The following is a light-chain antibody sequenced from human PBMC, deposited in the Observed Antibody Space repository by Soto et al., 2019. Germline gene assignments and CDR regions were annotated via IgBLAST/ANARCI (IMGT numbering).Light chain of an antibody. CDR3: SSNVGTNGGYV. CDR1: SSDVGGYDY. Sequence: QSALTQPPSASGSPGQSVTISCTGTSSDVGGYDYVSWYQQHPGKAPKLMIYELNKRPSGVPDRFSGSKSGNTASLTVSGLQAEDEADYYCSSNVGTNGGYVFGTGTKVTVL. CDR2: ELN. V-gene: IGLV2-8*01. J-gene: IGLJ1*01.